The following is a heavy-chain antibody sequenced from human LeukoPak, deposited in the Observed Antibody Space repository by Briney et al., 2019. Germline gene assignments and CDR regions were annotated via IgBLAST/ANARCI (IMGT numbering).Heavy chain of an antibody. Sequence: GGSLRLSCAASGFIFSNVWMSWVRQAPGKGLECIGRVKTKIVGETTDYTAPVQGRFTVSRDDSKNTLYLQMNSLKTEDTAMYYCTTDFLQGYFDDWGQGTPVTVSS. V-gene: IGHV3-15*01. CDR2: VKTKIVGETT. CDR1: GFIFSNVW. J-gene: IGHJ4*02. CDR3: TTDFLQGYFDD.